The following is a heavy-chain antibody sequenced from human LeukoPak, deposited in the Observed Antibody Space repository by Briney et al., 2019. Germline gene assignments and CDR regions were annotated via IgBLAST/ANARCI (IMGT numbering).Heavy chain of an antibody. CDR2: LYYSGTSGST. CDR1: GGSISSSYS. V-gene: IGHV4-39*01. J-gene: IGHJ5*02. CDR3: ARQNPLNWFDP. Sequence: SETLSLTCTVSGGSISSSYSWGWIRQPPGKGLEWIGSLYYSGTSGSTHYSPSLKSRVTIFVDTSKNQFSLNLTSVTAAGTAMYYCARQNPLNWFDPWGQGTLVTVSS.